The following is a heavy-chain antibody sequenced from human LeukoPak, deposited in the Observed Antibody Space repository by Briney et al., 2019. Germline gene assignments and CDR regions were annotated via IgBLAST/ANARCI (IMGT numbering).Heavy chain of an antibody. D-gene: IGHD3-9*01. Sequence: GRSLRLSCAASGFTFDDYAMHWVRQAPGKGLEWVSGISWNSGSIGYADSVKGRFTISRDNAKNSLYLQMNSLRAEDTALYYCAKDLAILTGYYSGNGMDVWGQGTTVTVSS. J-gene: IGHJ6*02. CDR1: GFTFDDYA. V-gene: IGHV3-9*01. CDR3: AKDLAILTGYYSGNGMDV. CDR2: ISWNSGSI.